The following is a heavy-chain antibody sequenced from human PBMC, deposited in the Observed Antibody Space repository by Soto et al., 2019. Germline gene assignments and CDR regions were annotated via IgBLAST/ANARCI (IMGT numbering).Heavy chain of an antibody. J-gene: IGHJ6*02. V-gene: IGHV4-31*03. Sequence: SEALSLTCTVSGGSISSGGYYWSWIRQHPGKGLEWIGYIYYSGSTYYNPSLKSRVTISVNTSKNQFSLKLSSVTAADTAVYYCARVRAPRCHHYYGMDVWGQGTTV. CDR1: GGSISSGGYY. CDR2: IYYSGST. CDR3: ARVRAPRCHHYYGMDV.